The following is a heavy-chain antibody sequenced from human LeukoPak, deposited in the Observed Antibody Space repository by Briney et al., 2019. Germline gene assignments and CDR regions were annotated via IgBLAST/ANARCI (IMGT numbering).Heavy chain of an antibody. V-gene: IGHV1-24*01. J-gene: IGHJ4*02. CDR3: ATGLERDYGDLDY. CDR2: FDPEDGET. D-gene: IGHD4-17*01. Sequence: ASVKVSCTVSGYTLTELSMHWVRQAPGKGLEWMGGFDPEDGETIYAQKFQGRVTMTEDTSTDTAYMELSSLRSEDTAVYYCATGLERDYGDLDYWGQGTLVTVSS. CDR1: GYTLTELS.